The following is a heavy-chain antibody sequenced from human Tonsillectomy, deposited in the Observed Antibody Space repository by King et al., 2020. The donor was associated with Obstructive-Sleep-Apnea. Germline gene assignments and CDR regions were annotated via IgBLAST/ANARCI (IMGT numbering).Heavy chain of an antibody. Sequence: QVQLVESGGGVVQPGRSLRLSCADSGFTFSSYVMHWVRQAPGKGLEWVAFISYDGSNKYYADSVKGRFTISRDNSKNTVYLQMDSLRAEGTAVYYCARDLEWEPSGFDYWGQGTLVTVSS. D-gene: IGHD1-26*01. CDR2: ISYDGSNK. J-gene: IGHJ4*02. CDR3: ARDLEWEPSGFDY. V-gene: IGHV3-30*04. CDR1: GFTFSSYV.